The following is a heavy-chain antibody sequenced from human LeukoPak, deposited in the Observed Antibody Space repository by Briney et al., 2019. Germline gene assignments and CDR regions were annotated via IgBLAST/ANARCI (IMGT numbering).Heavy chain of an antibody. CDR1: GYTFTGYY. J-gene: IGHJ4*02. CDR3: ASSDYGDYVFNY. D-gene: IGHD4-17*01. Sequence: ASVKVSCKASGYTFTGYYMHWVRQAPGQGLGWMGWINPNSGGTNYAQKFQGRVTMTRDTSISTAYMELSRLRSDNTAVYYCASSDYGDYVFNYWGQGTLVTVSS. CDR2: INPNSGGT. V-gene: IGHV1-2*02.